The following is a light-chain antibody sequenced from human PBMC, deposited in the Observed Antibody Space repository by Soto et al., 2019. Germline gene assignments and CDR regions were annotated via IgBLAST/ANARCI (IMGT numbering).Light chain of an antibody. J-gene: IGKJ5*01. CDR2: AAT. CDR1: QSVSSNY. CDR3: QKYGYSPIN. Sequence: IVLTHSPGTLSFSPLEIATLSFSSGQSVSSNYLAWYQQKPGQAPRLLIYAATSRATGIPDRFSGSGSGTIFTLTIDGLEPEDFVVYYCQKYGYSPINFGQGTRLEIK. V-gene: IGKV3-20*01.